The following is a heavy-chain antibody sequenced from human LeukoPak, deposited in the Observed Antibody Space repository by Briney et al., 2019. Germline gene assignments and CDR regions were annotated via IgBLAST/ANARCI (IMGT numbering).Heavy chain of an antibody. CDR3: ARSFNGFIDS. CDR2: IYDSGNT. J-gene: IGHJ4*02. D-gene: IGHD2-8*01. Sequence: SQTLSLTRTVSGDFISSGNHYWSWIRQHPGMGLEWIGYIYDSGNTYYNPSLNSRITMSVDTSKNQFSLQLNSVTPEDAAMYYCARSFNGFIDSWGQGTLVTVSS. CDR1: GDFISSGNHY. V-gene: IGHV4-30-4*08.